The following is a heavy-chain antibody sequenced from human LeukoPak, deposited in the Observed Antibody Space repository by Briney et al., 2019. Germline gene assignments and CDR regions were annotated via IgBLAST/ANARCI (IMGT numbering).Heavy chain of an antibody. CDR1: GLTLSSLT. Sequence: GRSLRLPCAVSGLTLSSLTMTWVRHAPGEGLEWVSDIRGSGDTTYYENSVESRSTISRDNSKNTLYLQMNSLRAEDTAVYYCAKLFESGTYYNFFHYWGQGTLVTVFS. CDR3: AKLFESGTYYNFFHY. V-gene: IGHV3-23*01. J-gene: IGHJ4*02. D-gene: IGHD3-10*01. CDR2: IRGSGDTT.